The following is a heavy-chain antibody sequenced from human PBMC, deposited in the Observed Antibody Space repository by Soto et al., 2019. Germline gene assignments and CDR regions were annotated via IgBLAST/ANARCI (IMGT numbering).Heavy chain of an antibody. CDR3: ARFLRVGGTRYYYMFHGMDG. CDR2: IWYDGSNK. Sequence: HPGGSLRLSCAASGFTFSSYGMHWVRQAPGKGQEWVAVIWYDGSNKYYADSVKGRFTISRDNSKNTLYLQMDSLRAEDTAVYYCARFLRVGGTRYYYMFHGMDGSAQLPTATV. J-gene: IGHJ6*02. V-gene: IGHV3-33*01. D-gene: IGHD3-10*01. CDR1: GFTFSSYG.